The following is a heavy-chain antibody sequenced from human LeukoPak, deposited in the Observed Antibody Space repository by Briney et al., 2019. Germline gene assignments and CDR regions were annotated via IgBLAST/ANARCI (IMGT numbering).Heavy chain of an antibody. Sequence: ASVKVSCKASGYTFTGYYMHWVRQAPGQGLEWMGWINPNSGGTNYAQKFQGRVTMTRDTSISTAYMELSRLRSDDTAVYYCARVSAMWAGAFDIWGQGTMVTVSS. CDR1: GYTFTGYY. CDR2: INPNSGGT. CDR3: ARVSAMWAGAFDI. D-gene: IGHD5-18*01. J-gene: IGHJ3*02. V-gene: IGHV1-2*02.